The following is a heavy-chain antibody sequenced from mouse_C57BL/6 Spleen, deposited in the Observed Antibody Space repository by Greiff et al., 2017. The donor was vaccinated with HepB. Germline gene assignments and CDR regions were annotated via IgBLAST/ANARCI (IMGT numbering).Heavy chain of an antibody. J-gene: IGHJ2*01. CDR1: GYTFTSYW. CDR2: IYPSDSET. V-gene: IGHV1-61*01. D-gene: IGHD2-12*01. CDR3: ARQTTRYFDY. Sequence: QVQLKQPGAELVRPGSSVKLSCKASGYTFTSYWMDWVKQRPGQDLEWIGNIYPSDSETHYNQKFKDKATLTVDKSSSTAYMQLSSLTSEDSAVYYCARQTTRYFDYWGQGTTLTVSS.